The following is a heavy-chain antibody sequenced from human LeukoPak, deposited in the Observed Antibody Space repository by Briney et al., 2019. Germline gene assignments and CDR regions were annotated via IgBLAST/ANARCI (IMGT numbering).Heavy chain of an antibody. J-gene: IGHJ4*02. CDR2: ISGSGGST. CDR3: AKDLYGAYYDFWSGYSPVDY. D-gene: IGHD3-3*01. V-gene: IGHV3-23*01. CDR1: GFTFSSYA. Sequence: GGSLRLSCAASGFTFSSYAMSWVRQAPGKGLEWVSAISGSGGSTYHADSVNGRFTISRDNSKNTLYLQMNSLRAEDTAVYYCAKDLYGAYYDFWSGYSPVDYWGQGTLVTVSS.